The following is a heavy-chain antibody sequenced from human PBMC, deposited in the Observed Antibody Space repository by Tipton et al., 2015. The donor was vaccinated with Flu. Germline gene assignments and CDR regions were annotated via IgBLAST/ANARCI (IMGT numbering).Heavy chain of an antibody. D-gene: IGHD6-13*01. V-gene: IGHV4-59*01. CDR2: TYYSGST. CDR1: GGSISSYY. Sequence: TLSLTCTVSGGSISSYYWSWIRQPPGKGLEWIGYTYYSGSTNYNPSLKSRVTISVDTSKNQFSLKLSSVTAADTAVYYCARVSSSSSWSQDWYFDLWGRGTLVTVSS. J-gene: IGHJ2*01. CDR3: ARVSSSSSWSQDWYFDL.